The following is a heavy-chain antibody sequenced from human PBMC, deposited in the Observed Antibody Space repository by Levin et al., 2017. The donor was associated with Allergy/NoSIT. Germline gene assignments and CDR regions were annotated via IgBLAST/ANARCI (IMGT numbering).Heavy chain of an antibody. D-gene: IGHD2-8*02. CDR3: AKDGGYCTGGVCYGDWYFDL. CDR2: ISGSGGST. V-gene: IGHV3-23*01. CDR1: GFTFSSYA. J-gene: IGHJ2*01. Sequence: GESLKISCAASGFTFSSYAMSWVRQAPGKGLEWVSAISGSGGSTYYADSVKGRFTISRDNSKNTLYLQMNSLRAEDTAVYYCAKDGGYCTGGVCYGDWYFDLWGRGTLVTVSS.